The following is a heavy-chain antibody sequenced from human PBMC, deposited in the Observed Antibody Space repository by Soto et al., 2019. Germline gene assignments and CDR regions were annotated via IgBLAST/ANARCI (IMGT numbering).Heavy chain of an antibody. J-gene: IGHJ6*02. Sequence: SVKVSCKASGFSFSGSTMQWVRQARGQRLEWIGWIVVGSGDTDYAQKIQERVTITRDMSTSTAYMELTSLRSEDTAVYYCAADPITLDYYGMNVWGQGTTVTVSS. V-gene: IGHV1-58*02. D-gene: IGHD5-12*01. CDR1: GFSFSGST. CDR3: AADPITLDYYGMNV. CDR2: IVVGSGDT.